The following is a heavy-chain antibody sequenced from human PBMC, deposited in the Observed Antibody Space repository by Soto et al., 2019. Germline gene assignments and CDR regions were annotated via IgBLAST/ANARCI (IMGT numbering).Heavy chain of an antibody. J-gene: IGHJ6*02. D-gene: IGHD2-15*01. CDR2: VYYSGST. Sequence: QVQLQESGPGLVKPSETLSLTCTVSGGSISSYYWSWIRQPPGTGQELMWYVYYSGSTNYNPSLKSRVNIPVDTSQDQCSLTRRSVTAADPAVYYCARHQLGYCRCRSCSHFFVYGMDVLGQGTTVTVSS. V-gene: IGHV4-59*01. CDR3: ARHQLGYCRCRSCSHFFVYGMDV. CDR1: GGSISSYY.